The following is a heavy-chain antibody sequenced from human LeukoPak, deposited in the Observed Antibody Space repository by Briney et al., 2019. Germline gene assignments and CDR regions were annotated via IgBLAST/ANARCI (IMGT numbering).Heavy chain of an antibody. CDR1: GFTFSSYA. Sequence: GGSLRLSCAASGFTFSSYAMSWVRQAPGKGLEWVSSISGSGGSTYYADSVKGRFTISRDNSKNTLYLQMNSLRAEDTAVYYCAKQLKQQLVLFDYWGQGTLVTVSS. CDR2: ISGSGGST. J-gene: IGHJ4*02. CDR3: AKQLKQQLVLFDY. D-gene: IGHD6-13*01. V-gene: IGHV3-23*01.